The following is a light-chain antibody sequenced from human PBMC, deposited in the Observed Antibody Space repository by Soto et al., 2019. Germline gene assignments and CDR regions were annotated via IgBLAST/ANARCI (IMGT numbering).Light chain of an antibody. V-gene: IGKV1-5*03. CDR1: QSISSW. Sequence: DIQMTKPPSTLSPSVGDRFTITCRASQSISSWLAWYQQKPGKAPKLLIYKASSLESGVPSRFSGSGTGTEVTLTISSLQPDDFATYYCQQYNSFPTFGQGTKVEIK. CDR3: QQYNSFPT. J-gene: IGKJ1*01. CDR2: KAS.